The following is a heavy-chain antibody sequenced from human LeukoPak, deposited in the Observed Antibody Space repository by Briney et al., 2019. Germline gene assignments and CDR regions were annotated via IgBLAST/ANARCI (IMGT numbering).Heavy chain of an antibody. CDR1: GYTLTELS. D-gene: IGHD2-2*01. Sequence: ASVKVSCKVSGYTLTELSMHWVRQAPGKGLEWMGGFDPEDGETIYAQKFQGRVTMTEDTSTDTAYMELSSLRSEDTAVYYCARYGVKPAAMHYYMDVWGKGTTVTVSS. V-gene: IGHV1-24*01. CDR2: FDPEDGET. J-gene: IGHJ6*03. CDR3: ARYGVKPAAMHYYMDV.